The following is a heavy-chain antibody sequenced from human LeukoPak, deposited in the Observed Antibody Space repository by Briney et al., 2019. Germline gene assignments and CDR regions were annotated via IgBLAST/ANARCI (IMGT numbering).Heavy chain of an antibody. J-gene: IGHJ4*02. CDR2: IKQDGSEK. V-gene: IGHV3-7*01. Sequence: PGGSLRLSCAASGFTFSSYWMSWVRQAPGKGLKWVANIKQDGSEKYYVDSVKGRFTISRDNAKNSLYLQMNSLRAEDTAVYYCAREMEYYDFWSGYGTFDYWGQGTLVTVSS. D-gene: IGHD3-3*01. CDR3: AREMEYYDFWSGYGTFDY. CDR1: GFTFSSYW.